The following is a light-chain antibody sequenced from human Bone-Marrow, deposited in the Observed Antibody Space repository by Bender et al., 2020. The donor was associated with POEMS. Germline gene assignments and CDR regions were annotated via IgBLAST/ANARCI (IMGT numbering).Light chain of an antibody. Sequence: ELTQPPSVSVSPGQTARITCSGDELTHQYTYWYQQKPGQAPVMAIYKDTERPSGIPERFSGSKSGTSASLAITGLQSDDEAIYFCVAWDASLNGWVFGGGTKLTVL. V-gene: IGLV3-25*02. CDR1: ELTHQY. CDR3: VAWDASLNGWV. J-gene: IGLJ3*02. CDR2: KDT.